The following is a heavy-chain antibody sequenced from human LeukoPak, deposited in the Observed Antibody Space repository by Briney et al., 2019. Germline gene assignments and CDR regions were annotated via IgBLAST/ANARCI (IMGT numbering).Heavy chain of an antibody. CDR1: GYSISSGYY. Sequence: SETLSLTCTVSGYSISSGYYWGWIRQPPGKGLEWIGSIYYSGSPYYNPSLKSRVTISVDTSKKQFSLKLSSVTAADTAVYYCARRGSGWYYFDYWGQGTLVTVSS. CDR2: IYYSGSP. D-gene: IGHD6-19*01. CDR3: ARRGSGWYYFDY. V-gene: IGHV4-38-2*02. J-gene: IGHJ4*02.